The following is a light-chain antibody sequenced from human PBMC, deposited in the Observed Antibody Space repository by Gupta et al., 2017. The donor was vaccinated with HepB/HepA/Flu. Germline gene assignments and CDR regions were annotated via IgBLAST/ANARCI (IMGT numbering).Light chain of an antibody. J-gene: IGLJ2*01. CDR3: QSYDSSLSGVV. V-gene: IGLV1-40*01. CDR1: SSNIGAGYD. CDR2: GNS. Sequence: QSVLTQPPSVSGAPGQRVTISCTGSSSNIGAGYDVHWYQQLPGTAPKLLIYGNSNRPSGVPYRFSGSKSGTSASLAITGLQAEDDADYYGQSYDSSLSGVVFGGGTELTVL.